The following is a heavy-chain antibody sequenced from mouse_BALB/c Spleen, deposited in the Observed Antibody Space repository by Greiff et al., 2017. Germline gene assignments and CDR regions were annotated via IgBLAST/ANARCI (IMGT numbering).Heavy chain of an antibody. V-gene: IGHV5-12-1*01. Sequence: EVQGVESGGGLVKPGGSLKLSCAASGFAFSSYDMSWVRQTPEKRLEWVAYISSGGGSTYYPDTVKGRFTISRDNAKNTLYLQMSSLKSEDTAMYYCARGDGVARGYFDVWGAGTTVTVSS. CDR2: ISSGGGST. D-gene: IGHD1-1*01. CDR1: GFAFSSYD. CDR3: ARGDGVARGYFDV. J-gene: IGHJ1*01.